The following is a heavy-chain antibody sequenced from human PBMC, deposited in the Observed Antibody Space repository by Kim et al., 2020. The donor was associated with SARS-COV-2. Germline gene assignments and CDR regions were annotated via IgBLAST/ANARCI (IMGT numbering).Heavy chain of an antibody. V-gene: IGHV1-2*02. Sequence: ASVKVSCKASGYTFTGYYMHWVRQAPGQGLEWMGWINPNSGGTNYAQKFQGRVTMTRDTSISTAYMELSRLRSDDTAVYYFARDPRCSSTSCYGENWFDPWGQGTLVTVSS. CDR3: ARDPRCSSTSCYGENWFDP. CDR1: GYTFTGYY. D-gene: IGHD2-2*01. J-gene: IGHJ5*02. CDR2: INPNSGGT.